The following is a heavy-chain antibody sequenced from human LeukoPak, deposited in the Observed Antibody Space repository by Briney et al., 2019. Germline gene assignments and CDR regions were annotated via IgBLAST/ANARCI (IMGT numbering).Heavy chain of an antibody. CDR1: GFTFSSYW. Sequence: GVSLRLSCAASGFTFSSYWMTWIRQAPGKGLEWVANIKQDGSEKYYVHSVKGRFTIHRDNAKNSLYLQMNSLRAEDTAVYYCARDTGGGYSCYDCWGQGTLVTVSS. V-gene: IGHV3-7*01. D-gene: IGHD5-18*01. CDR2: IKQDGSEK. J-gene: IGHJ4*02. CDR3: ARDTGGGYSCYDC.